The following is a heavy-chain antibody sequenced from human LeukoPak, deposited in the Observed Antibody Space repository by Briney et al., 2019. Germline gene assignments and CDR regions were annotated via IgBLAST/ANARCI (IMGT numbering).Heavy chain of an antibody. CDR2: INLNSGGT. Sequence: ASVKVSCKASGYTFTGYYMHWVRQAPGQGLEWMGWINLNSGGTNYAQKFQGRVTMTRDTSISTAYMELSRLRSDDTAVYYCARERVSVDTAMNYYYYGMDVWGQGTTVTVSS. J-gene: IGHJ6*02. CDR3: ARERVSVDTAMNYYYYGMDV. D-gene: IGHD5-18*01. V-gene: IGHV1-2*02. CDR1: GYTFTGYY.